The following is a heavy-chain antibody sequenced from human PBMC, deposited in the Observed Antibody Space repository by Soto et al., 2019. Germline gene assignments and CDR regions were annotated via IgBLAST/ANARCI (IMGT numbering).Heavy chain of an antibody. CDR2: IYYSGNT. D-gene: IGHD4-4*01. V-gene: IGHV4-31*03. CDR1: GGSISSAGYY. CDR3: ARAPSYSNQVGYYGMDV. Sequence: QVQLQESGPGLVKPSQTLSLTCTVSGGSISSAGYYWSWIRQHSGKGLEWIGYIYYSGNTHYNPSLTSRVTMSVDTSKNQFSLKVSSVTAADTAVYYCARAPSYSNQVGYYGMDVWGQGSTVTVSS. J-gene: IGHJ6*02.